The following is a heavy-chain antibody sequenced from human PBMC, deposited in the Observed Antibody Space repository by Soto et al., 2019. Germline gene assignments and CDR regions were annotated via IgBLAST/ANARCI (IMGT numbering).Heavy chain of an antibody. J-gene: IGHJ1*01. CDR1: GFTFSGYW. CDR2: INQDGSEK. D-gene: IGHD2-2*01. CDR3: ATYCSSTSCYAMYAVEYFQH. V-gene: IGHV3-7*03. Sequence: PGGSLRLSCTASGFTFSGYWMNWVRQAPGKGLEWVANINQDGSEKYYVDSVKGRFTISRDNAKNSLYLQMNSLRAEDTAVYYCATYCSSTSCYAMYAVEYFQHWGQGTLVTVSS.